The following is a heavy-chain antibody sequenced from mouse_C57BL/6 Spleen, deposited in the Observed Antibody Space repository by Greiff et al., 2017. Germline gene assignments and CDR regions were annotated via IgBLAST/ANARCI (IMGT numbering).Heavy chain of an antibody. CDR3: ARGPYYGSSPFAY. D-gene: IGHD1-1*01. J-gene: IGHJ3*01. CDR1: GYTFTSYW. V-gene: IGHV1-59*01. CDR2: IDPSDSYT. Sequence: QVQLQQPGAELVRPGPSVKLSCKASGYTFTSYWMHWVKQRPGQGLEWIGVIDPSDSYTNYNQKFKGKATLTVDTSSSTAYMQLSSLTSEDSAVYYCARGPYYGSSPFAYWGQGTLVTVSA.